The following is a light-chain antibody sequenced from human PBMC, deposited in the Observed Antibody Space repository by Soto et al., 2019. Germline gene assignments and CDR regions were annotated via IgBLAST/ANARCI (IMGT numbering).Light chain of an antibody. CDR2: GAS. CDR1: QSVSSY. Sequence: EIVLTQAPATLSLSPGERSTLSCRASQSVSSYLAWYQQKHGQXPRXXIYGASTRATGIPARFSGSGSGAALTITLSILEPEDGEVYYGQQRSDWPITFGQGTRLDIK. J-gene: IGKJ5*01. CDR3: QQRSDWPIT. V-gene: IGKV3-11*01.